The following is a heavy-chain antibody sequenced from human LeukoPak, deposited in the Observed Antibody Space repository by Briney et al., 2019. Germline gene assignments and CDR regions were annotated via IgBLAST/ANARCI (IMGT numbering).Heavy chain of an antibody. V-gene: IGHV3-23*01. CDR1: GFTFSSYA. Sequence: GGSLRLSCAASGFTFSSYAMSWVRQAPGKGLEWVSALSGSGGGTHYADAVKGRFTISRDNSKNTLYLQMNSEKAADTAVYCGAKDGGYSGDYVSAYWGQGTLVTVSS. CDR3: AKDGGYSGDYVSAY. D-gene: IGHD4-17*01. J-gene: IGHJ4*02. CDR2: LSGSGGGT.